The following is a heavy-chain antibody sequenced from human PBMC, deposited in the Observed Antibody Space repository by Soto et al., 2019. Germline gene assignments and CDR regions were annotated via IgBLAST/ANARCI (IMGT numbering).Heavy chain of an antibody. CDR3: VRDLGSSWYPGSFQH. J-gene: IGHJ1*01. V-gene: IGHV3-7*01. CDR2: IKQDGSEK. Sequence: GGSLRLSCAASGFTFSSYWMSWVRQAPGKGLEWVANIKQDGSEKYYVDSVKGRFTISRDNAKNSLYLQMNSLRAEDTAVYYCVRDLGSSWYPGSFQHRGPGILVTLS. CDR1: GFTFSSYW. D-gene: IGHD6-13*01.